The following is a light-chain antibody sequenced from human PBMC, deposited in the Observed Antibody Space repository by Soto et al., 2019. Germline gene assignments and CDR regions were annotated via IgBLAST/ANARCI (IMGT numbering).Light chain of an antibody. CDR1: SSDVGGYNY. CDR2: EVS. V-gene: IGLV2-8*01. J-gene: IGLJ2*01. Sequence: QSALTQPPSASGSPGQSVTISCTGTSSDVGGYNYVSWYQQHPGKAPKLMIYEVSKRPSGVPGRFSGAKSGNTASLTVSGLQAEDVAAYYCSSYAGSNNLVFGGRTKVTVL. CDR3: SSYAGSNNLV.